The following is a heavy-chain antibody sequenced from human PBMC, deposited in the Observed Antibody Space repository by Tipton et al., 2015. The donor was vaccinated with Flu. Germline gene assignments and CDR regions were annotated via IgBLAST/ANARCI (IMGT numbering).Heavy chain of an antibody. Sequence: LSLTCAVSGYSISGGFYWGWIRQPPGEGLEWVANINEDGSTTYYLGSVKGRFTISRDNARNSVFLQMNSLRAEDTARYYCAVFKNPGYWGQGTLVTVST. CDR3: AVFKNPGY. CDR2: INEDGSTT. CDR1: GYSISGGFY. J-gene: IGHJ4*02. V-gene: IGHV3-7*01. D-gene: IGHD2-21*01.